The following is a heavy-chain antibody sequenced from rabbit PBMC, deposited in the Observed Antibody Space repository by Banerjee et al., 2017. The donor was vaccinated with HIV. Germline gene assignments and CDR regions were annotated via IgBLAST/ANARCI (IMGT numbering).Heavy chain of an antibody. CDR2: IDAGSSGST. J-gene: IGHJ6*01. D-gene: IGHD2-1*01. V-gene: IGHV1S45*01. CDR3: ARDMDAMDL. CDR1: GFSFSSSYW. Sequence: QEQLEESGGDLVKPEGSLTLTCTASGFSFSSSYWICWVRQAPGKGLEWIACIDAGSSGSTYYASWAKGRFTISKTSSTTVTLQMTSLTAADTATYFCARDMDAMDLWGQGTLVTVS.